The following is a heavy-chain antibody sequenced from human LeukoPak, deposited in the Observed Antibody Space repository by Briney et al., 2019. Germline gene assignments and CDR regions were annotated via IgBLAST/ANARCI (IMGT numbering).Heavy chain of an antibody. CDR1: GFTFSDYA. Sequence: GGSLRLSCAASGFTFSDYAMHWVRQAPGKGLDWVAIISSDETSKYYADSVKGRFTISRDNSKNTLYLQMSSLRAEDTAVYYCAREVGMTDYWGQGTLVTVSS. CDR3: AREVGMTDY. CDR2: ISSDETSK. V-gene: IGHV3-30*19. J-gene: IGHJ4*02.